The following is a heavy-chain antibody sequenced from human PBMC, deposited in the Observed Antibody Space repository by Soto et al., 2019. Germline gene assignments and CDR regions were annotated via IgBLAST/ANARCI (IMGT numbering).Heavy chain of an antibody. D-gene: IGHD2-15*01. V-gene: IGHV3-53*01. CDR2: IYSGGST. Sequence: EVQLVESGGGLIQPGGSLRLSCAASGFTVSSNYMSWVRQAPGKGLEWVSVIYSGGSTYYADSVKVRFTIPRDNSKNTLYLQMNSLRAEDTAVYYCARDLRYCSGGSCPLDAFDIWGQGTMVTVSS. CDR1: GFTVSSNY. CDR3: ARDLRYCSGGSCPLDAFDI. J-gene: IGHJ3*02.